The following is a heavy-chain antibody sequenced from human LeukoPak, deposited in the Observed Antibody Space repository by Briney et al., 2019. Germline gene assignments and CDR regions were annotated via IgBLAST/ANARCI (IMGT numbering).Heavy chain of an antibody. Sequence: SETLSLTCTVSGGSISSSSYYWGWIRQPPGKGLEWIGSIYYSGSTYYNPSLKSRVTISVDTSKNQFSLKLSSVTAADTAVYYCARGSRAAAGQASDYWGQGTLVTVSS. D-gene: IGHD6-13*01. J-gene: IGHJ4*02. V-gene: IGHV4-39*07. CDR1: GGSISSSSYY. CDR3: ARGSRAAAGQASDY. CDR2: IYYSGST.